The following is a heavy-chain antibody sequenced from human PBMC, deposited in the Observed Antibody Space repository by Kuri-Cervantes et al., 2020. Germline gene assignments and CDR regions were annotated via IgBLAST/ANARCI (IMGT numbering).Heavy chain of an antibody. Sequence: SGPTLVKPTQTLTLTCTFSGFSLSTSGEAVGWIRQPPGKSLEWLALIYWGEERRYSPSLKTRLTITKNTPKNQVVLTMTNMDPVDTATYYCAHRPGYDFWSGYFDYWGQGTLVTVSS. CDR3: AHRPGYDFWSGYFDY. D-gene: IGHD3-3*01. V-gene: IGHV2-5*02. CDR1: GFSLSTSGEA. CDR2: IYWGEER. J-gene: IGHJ4*02.